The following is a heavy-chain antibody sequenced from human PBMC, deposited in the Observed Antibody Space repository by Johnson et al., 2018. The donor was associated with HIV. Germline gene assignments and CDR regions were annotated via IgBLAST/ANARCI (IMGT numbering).Heavy chain of an antibody. J-gene: IGHJ3*02. CDR2: IKSKTDGGTI. V-gene: IGHV3-15*02. Sequence: VQLVESGGALVKPGGSLRVSCAASGFTFSNAWMSWVRQAPGKGLEWVGRIKSKTDGGTIDYGAPVKGRFTISRDDSKNTLYLQMNSLKTEDTAVYYCTTKDYYDSSGPLAIWGQGTMVTVSS. CDR3: TTKDYYDSSGPLAI. D-gene: IGHD3-22*01. CDR1: GFTFSNAW.